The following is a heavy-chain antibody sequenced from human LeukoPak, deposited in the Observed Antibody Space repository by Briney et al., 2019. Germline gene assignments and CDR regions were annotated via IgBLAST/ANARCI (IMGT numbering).Heavy chain of an antibody. D-gene: IGHD4-17*01. J-gene: IGHJ4*02. V-gene: IGHV3-23*01. Sequence: GGSLRLSCAGSGFTLSTYAMSWVRQAPGKGLEWVSVISASGTSTKYPDSVKGRFTISRDNSKNTLYLQMNSLRAEDTAVYYCAREYGDSLDYWGQGTLVTVSS. CDR2: ISASGTST. CDR1: GFTLSTYA. CDR3: AREYGDSLDY.